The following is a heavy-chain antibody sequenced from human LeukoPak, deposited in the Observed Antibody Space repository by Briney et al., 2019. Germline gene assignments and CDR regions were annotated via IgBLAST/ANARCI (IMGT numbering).Heavy chain of an antibody. D-gene: IGHD3-22*01. J-gene: IGHJ5*02. CDR1: GGTFSSYA. CDR3: ARDNGRDDSSGYYLPDWFDP. Sequence: SVKVSCKASGGTFSSYAISWVRQAPGQGLEWMGGSIPIFGTANYAQKFQGRVTITTDESTSTAYMELSSLRSEDTAVYYCARDNGRDDSSGYYLPDWFDPWGQGTLVTVSS. CDR2: SIPIFGTA. V-gene: IGHV1-69*05.